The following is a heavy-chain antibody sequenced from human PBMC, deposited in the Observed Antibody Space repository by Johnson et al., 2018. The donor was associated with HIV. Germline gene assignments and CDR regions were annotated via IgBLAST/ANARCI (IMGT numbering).Heavy chain of an antibody. D-gene: IGHD5-24*01. V-gene: IGHV3-53*01. CDR2: IYSGGST. J-gene: IGHJ3*02. CDR1: GVTVSSDY. CDR3: ARALLSASTIGAFDI. Sequence: VQLVESGGGVVQPGRSLRLSCAASGVTVSSDYMSWVRQAPGKGLEWVSVIYSGGSTYYPDSVKGRFTISRDNSKNTLYLQMNRLRAEDTALYYCARALLSASTIGAFDIWGQGTMVTVSS.